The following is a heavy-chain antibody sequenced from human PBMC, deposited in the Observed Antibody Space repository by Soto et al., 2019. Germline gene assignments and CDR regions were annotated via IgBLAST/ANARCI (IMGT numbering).Heavy chain of an antibody. Sequence: QVQLVQSGAEVKKPGASVKVSCKASGYTFTSYYMHWVRQAPGQGLECMGIINPSGGSTSYAQNFQGRVTMTRDTSTSTVYMELSSLRSEDTAVYYCARGVSPLNYFDYWGQGTLVTVSS. CDR1: GYTFTSYY. J-gene: IGHJ4*02. V-gene: IGHV1-46*01. CDR2: INPSGGST. CDR3: ARGVSPLNYFDY.